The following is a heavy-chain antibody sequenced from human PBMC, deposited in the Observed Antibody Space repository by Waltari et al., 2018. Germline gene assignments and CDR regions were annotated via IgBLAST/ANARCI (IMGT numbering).Heavy chain of an antibody. V-gene: IGHV1-3*03. J-gene: IGHJ3*02. CDR3: AGEGSGSYYSAFDI. D-gene: IGHD1-26*01. CDR1: GYTFTSYA. CDR2: INAGNGNT. Sequence: QVQLVQSGAEVKTPGASVKVSCKASGYTFTSYAMHWLRQAPGQRLEWMGWINAGNGNTKYSQEFQGRVTITRDTSASTAYMELSSLRSEDMAVYYCAGEGSGSYYSAFDIWGQGTMVTVSS.